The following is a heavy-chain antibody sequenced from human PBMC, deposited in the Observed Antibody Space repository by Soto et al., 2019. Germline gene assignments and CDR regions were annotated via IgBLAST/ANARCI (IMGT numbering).Heavy chain of an antibody. CDR1: GYTVTSYA. CDR3: ARVVGALGHWFDP. D-gene: IGHD1-26*01. J-gene: IGHJ5*02. V-gene: IGHV1-18*01. Sequence: ATVKVTCKASGYTVTSYAISWVRQAPGQGLEWMGWISAYNGNTNYAQNLRGRVTMTTDASTRTAYMEPRSLRSDDTAVYYCARVVGALGHWFDPWGQGTLVTVSS. CDR2: ISAYNGNT.